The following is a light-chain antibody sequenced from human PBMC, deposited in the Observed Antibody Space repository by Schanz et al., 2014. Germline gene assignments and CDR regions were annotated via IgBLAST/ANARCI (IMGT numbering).Light chain of an antibody. CDR3: QQYGSSPYT. CDR2: GAS. CDR1: QSISSSY. J-gene: IGKJ2*01. V-gene: IGKV3-20*01. Sequence: FLPQSPGTLSLSPGERATLSCRASQSISSSYLAWYQQKPGQAPRLLIYGASSRATGIPDRFSGSGSGTDFALTISRLEPEDSAVYYCQQYGSSPYTFGQGTKLEIK.